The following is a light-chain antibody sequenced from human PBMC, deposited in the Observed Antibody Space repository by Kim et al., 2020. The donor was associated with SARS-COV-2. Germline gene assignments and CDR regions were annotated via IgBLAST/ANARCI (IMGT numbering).Light chain of an antibody. J-gene: IGLJ3*02. CDR3: LLYYGDARLNWV. CDR2: TTD. CDR1: TGAVTSDNH. Sequence: QAVVTQEPSLTVSPGGTVTLTCASSTGAVTSDNHPNWFQQKPGQAPRALIYTTDYKHSWTPARFSGSLLGGKAALTLSGVQPEDEAEYYCLLYYGDARLNWVFGGGTQLTVL. V-gene: IGLV7-43*01.